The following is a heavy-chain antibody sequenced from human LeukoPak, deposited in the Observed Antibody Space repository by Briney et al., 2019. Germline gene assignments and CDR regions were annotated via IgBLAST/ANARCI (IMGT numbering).Heavy chain of an antibody. V-gene: IGHV3-53*01. D-gene: IGHD5-12*01. Sequence: GGSPRLSCAASGFTVSSNYMSWVRQAPGKGLEWVSVIYSGGSTYYADSVKGRFTISRDNSKNTLYLQMNSLRAEDTAVYYCARVWLRQYFDYWGQGTLVTVSS. CDR3: ARVWLRQYFDY. J-gene: IGHJ4*02. CDR2: IYSGGST. CDR1: GFTVSSNY.